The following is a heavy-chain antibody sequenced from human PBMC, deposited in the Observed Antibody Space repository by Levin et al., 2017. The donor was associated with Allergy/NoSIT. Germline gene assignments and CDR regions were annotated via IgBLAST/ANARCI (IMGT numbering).Heavy chain of an antibody. CDR1: GFKFDDYA. J-gene: IGHJ6*02. V-gene: IGHV3-9*01. Sequence: TGGSLRLSCAASGFKFDDYAMHWVRQAPGKGLEWVAGIDWNAENIAYAAAAKGRFTMSRDNAKNSLYLQMDSLRPEDTALYYCVKDRLHGGYGMDVWGQGTTVTVSS. CDR3: VKDRLHGGYGMDV. CDR2: IDWNAENI. D-gene: IGHD3-16*01.